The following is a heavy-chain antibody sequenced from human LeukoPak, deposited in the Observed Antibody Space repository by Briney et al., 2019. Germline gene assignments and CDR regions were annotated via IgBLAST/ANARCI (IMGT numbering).Heavy chain of an antibody. D-gene: IGHD3-10*01. CDR1: GYTFTSYG. CDR3: ARDSWVVVRGVTLPFDY. CDR2: ISAYNGNT. Sequence: ASVKVSCKASGYTFTSYGISWVRQALGQGLEWMGWISAYNGNTNYAQKLQGRVTMTTDTSTSTAYMELRSLRSDDTAVYYCARDSWVVVRGVTLPFDYWGQGTLVTVSS. V-gene: IGHV1-18*01. J-gene: IGHJ4*02.